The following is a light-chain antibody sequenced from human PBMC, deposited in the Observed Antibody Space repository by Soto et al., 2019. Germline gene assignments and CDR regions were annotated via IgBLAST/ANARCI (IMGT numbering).Light chain of an antibody. J-gene: IGKJ5*01. Sequence: DIQMTQSPSTLSASVGDRVTITCRASQSLNNYLNWYLQRPGQAPKLLIRSASTLQRGVPSRFSGSGSRTEFTLTIADLQPDDFGTYYCQQSLTMPITFGHGTRLEIK. V-gene: IGKV1-39*01. CDR1: QSLNNY. CDR2: SAS. CDR3: QQSLTMPIT.